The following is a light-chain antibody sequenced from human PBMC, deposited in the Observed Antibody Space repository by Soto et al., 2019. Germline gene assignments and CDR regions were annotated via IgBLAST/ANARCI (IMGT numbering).Light chain of an antibody. CDR3: QQSYRTPFS. CDR2: GAN. Sequence: DIQMTQSPPSLSAAVGDRVTITCRASQNIYSFLNWYQQKPGKAPKLLIYGANTLQSVVLSRFSGSASGTDFTLTISSLQPEDFATYYCQQSYRTPFSFGPGTRVDV. J-gene: IGKJ3*01. CDR1: QNIYSF. V-gene: IGKV1-39*01.